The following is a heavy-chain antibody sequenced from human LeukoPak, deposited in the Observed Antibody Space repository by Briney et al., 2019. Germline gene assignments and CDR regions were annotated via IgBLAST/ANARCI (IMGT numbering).Heavy chain of an antibody. J-gene: IGHJ5*02. CDR1: GYTFTGYY. Sequence: ASVKVSCKASGYTFTGYYMFWVRQAPGQGLEWMGRINPNSGGTNYAQKFQGRVTMTRDTSISTAYMELSRLRSDDTAVYYCARGYCSGGSCYSVENWFDPWGQGTLVTVSS. V-gene: IGHV1-2*06. CDR2: INPNSGGT. CDR3: ARGYCSGGSCYSVENWFDP. D-gene: IGHD2-15*01.